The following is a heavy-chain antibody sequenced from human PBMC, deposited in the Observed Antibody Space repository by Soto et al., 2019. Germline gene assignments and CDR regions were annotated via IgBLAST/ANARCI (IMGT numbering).Heavy chain of an antibody. V-gene: IGHV3-23*01. CDR3: ARKYCSGGSCYDNFDS. Sequence: GGSLRLSCAASGFTFNNYSMSWVRQAPGKGLDWVSSISGSGGYTYYADSVKGRFTISRDNSKSTLYLQMNSLRAGDTAVYFCARKYCSGGSCYDNFDSWGQGTLVTVSS. CDR1: GFTFNNYS. CDR2: ISGSGGYT. J-gene: IGHJ4*02. D-gene: IGHD2-15*01.